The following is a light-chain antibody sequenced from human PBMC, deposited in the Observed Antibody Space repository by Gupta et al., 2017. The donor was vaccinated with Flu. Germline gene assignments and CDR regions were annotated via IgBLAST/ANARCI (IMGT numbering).Light chain of an antibody. CDR1: KLDHNY. Sequence: SYELTQPPSVSVSQGQTASLPCSGAKLDHNYACWYQQKPGQSPVVVIYHDTQRPSGIPERFSGSNSGNTATLTITGTQAVDEADYYCQVWDSGTAVFGGGTKLSVL. V-gene: IGLV3-1*01. CDR3: QVWDSGTAV. J-gene: IGLJ3*02. CDR2: HDT.